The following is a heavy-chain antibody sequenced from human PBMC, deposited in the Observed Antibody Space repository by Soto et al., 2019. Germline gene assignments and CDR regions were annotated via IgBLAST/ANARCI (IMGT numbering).Heavy chain of an antibody. CDR1: GGSISSGGYY. CDR3: ARVVIDFWSGYNYYGMDV. CDR2: IYYSGST. Sequence: ASETLSLTCTVSGGSISSGGYYWSWIRQHPGKGLEWIGYIYYSGSTYYNPSLKSRVTISVDTSKNQFSLKLSSVTAADTAVYYCARVVIDFWSGYNYYGMDVWGQGTTVTVSS. D-gene: IGHD3-3*01. J-gene: IGHJ6*02. V-gene: IGHV4-31*03.